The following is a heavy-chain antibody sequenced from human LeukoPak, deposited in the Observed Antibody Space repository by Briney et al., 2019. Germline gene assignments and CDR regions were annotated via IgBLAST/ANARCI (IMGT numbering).Heavy chain of an antibody. CDR2: ISGSSSYI. CDR1: GFTVSSNY. Sequence: GGSLRLSCAASGFTVSSNYMSWVRQAPGKGLEWVSSISGSSSYIYYADSMKGRFTISRDNAKNSLYLQMNSLRAEDTAVYYCARHRSGGSQDDAFDIWGQGTMVTVSS. J-gene: IGHJ3*02. CDR3: ARHRSGGSQDDAFDI. D-gene: IGHD2-15*01. V-gene: IGHV3-21*01.